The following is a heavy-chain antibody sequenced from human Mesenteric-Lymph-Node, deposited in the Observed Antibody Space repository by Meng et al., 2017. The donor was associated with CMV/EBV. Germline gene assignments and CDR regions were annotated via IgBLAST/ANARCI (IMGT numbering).Heavy chain of an antibody. CDR1: GGSVSSGSYY. Sequence: SGGSVSSGSYYWSWSRQPPGKGLEWIGYISYSGSTNYNPSLQSRVTISVDTSKNQFSLKLSSVTAADTAVYYCASWLGKYDGGWFDPWGQGTLVTVSS. J-gene: IGHJ5*02. V-gene: IGHV4-61*01. CDR3: ASWLGKYDGGWFDP. CDR2: ISYSGST. D-gene: IGHD3-3*01.